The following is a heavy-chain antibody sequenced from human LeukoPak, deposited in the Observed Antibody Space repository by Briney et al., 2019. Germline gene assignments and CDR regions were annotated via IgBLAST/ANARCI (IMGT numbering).Heavy chain of an antibody. J-gene: IGHJ3*01. D-gene: IGHD3-22*01. CDR1: GGSISSYY. V-gene: IGHV4-4*09. CDR2: IYTSGTT. Sequence: SETLSLTCTVSGGSISSYYWSWIRQPPGKGLEWIGYIYTSGTTTYNPSLKSRATISVDTSKSRFSLTLSSVTAADTAVYYCAGGFYDSNGFYSDAFDVWGQGTLVSLSS. CDR3: AGGFYDSNGFYSDAFDV.